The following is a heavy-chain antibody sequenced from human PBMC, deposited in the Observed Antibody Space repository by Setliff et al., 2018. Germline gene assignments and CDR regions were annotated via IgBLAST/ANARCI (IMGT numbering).Heavy chain of an antibody. Sequence: GASVKVSCKASGYTFTSYDISWVRQATGQGLEWMGWMNPNSSNTGYAQKFQGRVTMTRNTSISTAYMDLSSLRFEDTAVYYCARAQSWSGGPYYFDNWGQGTLVTVSS. D-gene: IGHD3-3*01. J-gene: IGHJ4*02. V-gene: IGHV1-8*02. CDR1: GYTFTSYD. CDR2: MNPNSSNT. CDR3: ARAQSWSGGPYYFDN.